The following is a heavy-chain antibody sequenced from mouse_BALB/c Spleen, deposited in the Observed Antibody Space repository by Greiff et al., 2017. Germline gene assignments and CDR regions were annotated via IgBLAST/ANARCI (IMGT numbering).Heavy chain of an antibody. Sequence: EVQLVESGTVLARPGASVKMSCKASGYTFTSYWMHWVKQRPGQGLEWIGAIYPGNSDTSYNQKFKGKAKLTAVTSTSTAYMELSSLTNEDSAVYYCTRISYGNYYAMDYWGQGTSVPVSS. D-gene: IGHD2-1*01. J-gene: IGHJ4*01. V-gene: IGHV1-5*01. CDR3: TRISYGNYYAMDY. CDR2: IYPGNSDT. CDR1: GYTFTSYW.